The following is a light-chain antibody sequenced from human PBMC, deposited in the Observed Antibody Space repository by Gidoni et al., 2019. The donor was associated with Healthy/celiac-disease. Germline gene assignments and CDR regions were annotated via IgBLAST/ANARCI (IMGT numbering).Light chain of an antibody. CDR1: SSDVGCYNY. V-gene: IGLV2-11*01. Sequence: QSALTQPRSVSGSPGQSVTISCPGTSSDVGCYNYVSGYQQHPGKAPKLMIYDVSKRPSGVPDRFSGSKSGNTASLTISGLQAEDEADYYCCSYAGSYTVFGGGTKLTVL. CDR3: CSYAGSYTV. J-gene: IGLJ3*02. CDR2: DVS.